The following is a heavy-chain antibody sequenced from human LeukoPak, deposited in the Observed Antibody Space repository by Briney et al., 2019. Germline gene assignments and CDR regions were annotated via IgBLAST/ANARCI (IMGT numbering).Heavy chain of an antibody. J-gene: IGHJ4*02. V-gene: IGHV4-59*01. CDR2: IYYSGSS. CDR3: ARAVPYFDY. D-gene: IGHD2-2*01. CDR1: GFSISSYY. Sequence: SETLCLTCTASGFSISSYYWSWIRQPPGKGLEWIGDIYYSGSSNYNASLKSRVTILVETTKKQFFLKLSSVLAADTAVYYCARAVPYFDYWGQGTLVTVSS.